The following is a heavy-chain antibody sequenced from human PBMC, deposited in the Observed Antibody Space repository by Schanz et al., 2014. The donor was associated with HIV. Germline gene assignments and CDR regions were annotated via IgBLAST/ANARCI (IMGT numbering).Heavy chain of an antibody. V-gene: IGHV3-30*18. CDR1: GFTFSSYG. CDR2: ISYDGSNK. J-gene: IGHJ6*02. CDR3: AKDQGYDFWSGYYNYYDMDV. Sequence: VQLVESGGGLVKSGGSLRLSCAASGFTFSSYGMHWVRQAPGKGLEWVAVISYDGSNKYYADSVKGRFTISRDNSKNTLYLQMNSLRAEDTAVYYCAKDQGYDFWSGYYNYYDMDVWGQGTTVTVSS. D-gene: IGHD3-3*01.